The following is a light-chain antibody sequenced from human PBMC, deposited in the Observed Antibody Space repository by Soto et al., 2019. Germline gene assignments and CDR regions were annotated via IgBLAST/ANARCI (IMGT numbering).Light chain of an antibody. CDR1: QSVSSN. V-gene: IGKV3-15*01. CDR3: QQYNNWPF. J-gene: IGKJ2*01. CDR2: GAS. Sequence: EIVMTQSPATLSVSPGERATLSCRASQSVSSNLAWYQQKPGQAPRLLIYGASTRATGIPARFSGSGSGTEFPLTISSLHSEDFAVYYCQQYNNWPFFGQGTKLEIK.